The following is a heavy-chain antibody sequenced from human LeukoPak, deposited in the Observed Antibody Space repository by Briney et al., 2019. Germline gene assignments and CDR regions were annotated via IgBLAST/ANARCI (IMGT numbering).Heavy chain of an antibody. V-gene: IGHV3-23*01. J-gene: IGHJ4*02. CDR3: AKWKMGPVAGTGGGDY. CDR2: ISGSGGST. Sequence: AGGSLRLSCAASGFTFSSYAMSWVRQAPGKGLEWVSAISGSGGSTYYADSVKGRFTISRDNSKNTLYLQMNSLRAEDTAVYYCAKWKMGPVAGTGGGDYWGQGTLVTVSS. D-gene: IGHD6-19*01. CDR1: GFTFSSYA.